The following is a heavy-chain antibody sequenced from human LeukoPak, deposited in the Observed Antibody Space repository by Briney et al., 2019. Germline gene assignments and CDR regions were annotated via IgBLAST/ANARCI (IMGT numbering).Heavy chain of an antibody. Sequence: VASVKVSCKASGYTFTSYDINWVRQATGQGLEWMGWMNPNSGNTGYAQKFQGRVTMTRNTSISTAYMELSSLRSEDTAVYYCARAPAKRVLRYFDWENLRFVDVWGQGTTVTVSS. CDR1: GYTFTSYD. D-gene: IGHD3-9*01. CDR3: ARAPAKRVLRYFDWENLRFVDV. V-gene: IGHV1-8*01. CDR2: MNPNSGNT. J-gene: IGHJ6*02.